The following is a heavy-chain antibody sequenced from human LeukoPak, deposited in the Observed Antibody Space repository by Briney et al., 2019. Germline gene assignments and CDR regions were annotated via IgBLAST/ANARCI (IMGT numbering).Heavy chain of an antibody. CDR2: IKQDGSEK. Sequence: PTGGSLRLSCAASGFIFSNYWMSWVRQAPGKGLEWVANIKQDGSEKYYVDSVKGRFTISRDNAKNSLYLQMNSLRAEDTAVYYCARDGFACSSTSCYTVPFDYWGQGTLVTVSS. CDR1: GFIFSNYW. V-gene: IGHV3-7*01. D-gene: IGHD2-2*02. J-gene: IGHJ4*02. CDR3: ARDGFACSSTSCYTVPFDY.